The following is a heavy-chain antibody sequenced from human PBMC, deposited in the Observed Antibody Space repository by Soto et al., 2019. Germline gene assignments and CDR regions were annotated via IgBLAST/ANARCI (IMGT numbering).Heavy chain of an antibody. CDR3: ARTNYGSGSSDY. CDR2: ISSSSSYI. V-gene: IGHV3-21*01. Sequence: GALRLSCAASGFTFSSYSMNSFRQAPGKGLEWVSSISSSSSYIYYADSVKGRFTISRDNAKNSLYLQMNSLRAEDTAVYYCARTNYGSGSSDYWGQGTLVTVSS. J-gene: IGHJ4*02. CDR1: GFTFSSYS. D-gene: IGHD3-10*01.